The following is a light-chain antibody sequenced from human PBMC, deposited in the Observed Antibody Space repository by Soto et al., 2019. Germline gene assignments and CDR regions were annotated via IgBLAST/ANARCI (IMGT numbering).Light chain of an antibody. CDR2: GSS. Sequence: EIVLAQSPGTLSLSPGERATLSCRASQSLSSNNHLAWYQQKPGQAPRLLVYGSSSRATGIPDRFSGSGSGTDFTLTISRLVPEDFAVYYCHHYSSSPPWTFGQGTKVEI. J-gene: IGKJ1*01. CDR1: QSLSSNN. V-gene: IGKV3-20*01. CDR3: HHYSSSPPWT.